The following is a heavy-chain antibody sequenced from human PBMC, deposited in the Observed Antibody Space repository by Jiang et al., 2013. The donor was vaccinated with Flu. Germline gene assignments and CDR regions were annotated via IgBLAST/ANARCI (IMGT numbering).Heavy chain of an antibody. V-gene: IGHV3-15*07. J-gene: IGHJ4*02. Sequence: SCAASGFDFRRSWMNWFRQAPGKGLEWVGRMKSXENRGTTDYAAPVKGRFTISRDDSTYTLFLQMNSLNNEDTAVYFCTTGHSGSIHDGYWGQGTLVTVSS. CDR2: MKSXENRGTT. D-gene: IGHD1-26*01. CDR3: TTGHSGSIHDGY. CDR1: GFDFRRSW.